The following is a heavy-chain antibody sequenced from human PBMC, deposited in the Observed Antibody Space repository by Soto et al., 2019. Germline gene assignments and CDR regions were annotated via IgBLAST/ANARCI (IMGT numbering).Heavy chain of an antibody. V-gene: IGHV3-23*01. Sequence: EVQLLESGGGLVQPGGSLRLSCAASGFTFSTPAMSWVRQAPGKGLEWFSAISAGSDYTYYADSVKGRFTISRDNXMNTLHLQMNNLRVDDTAVYYCAKGSSASRPSYFDSWGQGTLVTVSS. CDR3: AKGSSASRPSYFDS. D-gene: IGHD3-16*01. J-gene: IGHJ4*02. CDR1: GFTFSTPA. CDR2: ISAGSDYT.